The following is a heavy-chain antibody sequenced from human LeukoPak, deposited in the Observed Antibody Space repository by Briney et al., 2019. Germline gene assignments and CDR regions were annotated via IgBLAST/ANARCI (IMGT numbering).Heavy chain of an antibody. CDR1: GCTFSSYW. CDR2: INSDGSST. D-gene: IGHD3-10*01. V-gene: IGHV3-74*01. Sequence: GGSLRLPCAASGCTFSSYWMHWVRQAPGKGLVWVSRINSDGSSTSYADSVKGRFTISRDNAKNTLYLQMNSLRAEDTAVYYCARSFRVVRGMDVWGKGTTVTVSS. CDR3: ARSFRVVRGMDV. J-gene: IGHJ6*03.